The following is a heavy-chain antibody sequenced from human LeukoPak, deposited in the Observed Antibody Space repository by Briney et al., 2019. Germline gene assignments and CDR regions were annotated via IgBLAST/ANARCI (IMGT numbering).Heavy chain of an antibody. CDR1: GGSFSGYY. J-gene: IGHJ6*03. D-gene: IGHD2-2*01. Sequence: SETLSLTCAVYGGSFSGYYWSWIRQPPGKGLEWIGEINHNGSTNYNPSLKSRVTISVDTSKNQFSLKLSSVTAADTAVYYCARGWDCSSTSCYPYYYYYYMDVWGKGTTVTVSS. CDR2: INHNGST. CDR3: ARGWDCSSTSCYPYYYYYYMDV. V-gene: IGHV4-34*01.